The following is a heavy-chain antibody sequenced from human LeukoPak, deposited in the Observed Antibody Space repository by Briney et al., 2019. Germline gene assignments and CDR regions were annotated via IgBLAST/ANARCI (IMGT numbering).Heavy chain of an antibody. V-gene: IGHV4-30-2*01. CDR2: IYHSGNT. CDR1: GGSISSDGNS. J-gene: IGHJ4*02. D-gene: IGHD6-19*01. CDR3: ARGGAHSNGWGAYFDY. Sequence: SETLSLTCAVSGGSISSDGNSWNWIRQPPGKGLEWIGYIYHSGNTYYNPSLKSRVTISVDRSNNQFSLNLNSVTAADTAVYYCARGGAHSNGWGAYFDYWGQGTLVTVSS.